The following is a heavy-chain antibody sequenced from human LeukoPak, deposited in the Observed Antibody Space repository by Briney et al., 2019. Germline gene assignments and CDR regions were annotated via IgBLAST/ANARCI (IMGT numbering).Heavy chain of an antibody. D-gene: IGHD2-15*01. Sequence: PGGSLRLSCVASGYTFTSYGLHWVRQAPGKGLEWVAVIWYDGSKKYYADSVKGRFTISKDDSKHTLYLQMSSLRAEDTAIYYCARDGGAGLDYWGQGTLVTVSS. V-gene: IGHV3-33*01. CDR2: IWYDGSKK. CDR3: ARDGGAGLDY. CDR1: GYTFTSYG. J-gene: IGHJ4*02.